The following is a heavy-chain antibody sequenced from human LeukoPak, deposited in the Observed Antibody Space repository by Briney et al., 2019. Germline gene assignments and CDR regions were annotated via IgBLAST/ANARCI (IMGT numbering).Heavy chain of an antibody. V-gene: IGHV3-30*18. Sequence: GGSLRLSCAASGFTFSSYGMHWVRQAPGKGLEWVAVISYDGSNKYYADSVMGRFTISRDNSKNTLYLQMNSLRAEDTAVYYCAKVAYDFWSGLDYWGQGTLVTVSS. CDR3: AKVAYDFWSGLDY. CDR1: GFTFSSYG. CDR2: ISYDGSNK. J-gene: IGHJ4*02. D-gene: IGHD3-3*01.